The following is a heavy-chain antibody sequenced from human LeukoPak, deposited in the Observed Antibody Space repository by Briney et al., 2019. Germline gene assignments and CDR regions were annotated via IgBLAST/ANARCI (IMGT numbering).Heavy chain of an antibody. CDR2: ISTYKVDT. CDR1: GYRFTSYG. V-gene: IGHV1-18*01. CDR3: ARVELRSSGYYRLDY. Sequence: ASVKVSCKASGYRFTSYGISWVRQAPGQGLEWMGWISTYKVDTNYAQKVQGRVTMTTDTSTSTAYMELRSLRYDDTAVYYCARVELRSSGYYRLDYWGQGTLVTVSS. D-gene: IGHD3-22*01. J-gene: IGHJ4*02.